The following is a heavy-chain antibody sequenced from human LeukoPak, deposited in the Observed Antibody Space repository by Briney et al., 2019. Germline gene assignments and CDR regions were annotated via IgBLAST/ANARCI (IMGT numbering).Heavy chain of an antibody. Sequence: SETLSLTCTVSGGSISNKYWSWIRQPPGKGLEWIGYIYYSGSTNYNPSLKSRDTISVDTSKNQFSLKLSSVTAADTAVYYCARGLGGITMIWGQGTLVTVSS. CDR1: GGSISNKY. CDR3: ARGLGGITMI. J-gene: IGHJ4*02. V-gene: IGHV4-59*01. D-gene: IGHD3-22*01. CDR2: IYYSGST.